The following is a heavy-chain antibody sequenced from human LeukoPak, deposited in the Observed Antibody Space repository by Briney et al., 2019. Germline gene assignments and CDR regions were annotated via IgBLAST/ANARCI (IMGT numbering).Heavy chain of an antibody. Sequence: VKPSETLSLTCTVSGGSISSYYWSWIRQPPGKGLEWIGYIYYSGSTNYNPSLKSRVTISVDTSKNQFSLKLSSVTAADTAVYYCARGDLDILTGYPSRGGDVWGQGTTVTVSS. J-gene: IGHJ6*02. CDR3: ARGDLDILTGYPSRGGDV. CDR2: IYYSGST. D-gene: IGHD3-9*01. V-gene: IGHV4-59*01. CDR1: GGSISSYY.